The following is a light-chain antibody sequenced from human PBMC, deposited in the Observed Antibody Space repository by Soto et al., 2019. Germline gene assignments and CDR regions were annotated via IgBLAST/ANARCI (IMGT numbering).Light chain of an antibody. CDR1: QSVSSSY. Sequence: SGLTQSQGTLSLSPGERATLSCRASQSVSSSYLAWDEQKPGQAPRLLTYGASSRATGIPDRFSGSGSGTDFTLTISRLEPEDFAVYYSQQYGSSPWTSGQ. CDR2: GAS. J-gene: IGKJ1*01. V-gene: IGKV3-20*01. CDR3: QQYGSSPWT.